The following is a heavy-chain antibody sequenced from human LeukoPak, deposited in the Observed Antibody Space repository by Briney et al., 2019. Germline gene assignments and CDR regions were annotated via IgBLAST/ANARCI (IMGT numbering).Heavy chain of an antibody. CDR3: AKGCFHDSSGYSEYYFDN. J-gene: IGHJ4*02. CDR2: ISYDGTNN. CDR1: GFTFTDYF. Sequence: QPGGSLRLSCVASGFTFTDYFMSWVRQAPGKGLEWVAVISYDGTNNYYVDSVKGRFTISRDNSKSTLYLEMNSLRAEDTAVYYCAKGCFHDSSGYSEYYFDNWGQGTLVTVSS. D-gene: IGHD3-22*01. V-gene: IGHV3-30*18.